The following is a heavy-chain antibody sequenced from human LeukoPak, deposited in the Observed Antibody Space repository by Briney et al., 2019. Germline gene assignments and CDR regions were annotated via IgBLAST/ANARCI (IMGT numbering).Heavy chain of an antibody. D-gene: IGHD3-22*01. CDR1: GGSFSGYY. V-gene: IGHV4-34*01. J-gene: IGHJ4*02. Sequence: SETLSLTCAVYGGSFSGYYWSWIRQPPGKGLEWIGEINQSGSTNYNPSLKSRVTIFVDTSKNQFPLKQGYVTAPDTAVYYCARLLKWLVYFDYWGQGTLVTVSS. CDR2: INQSGST. CDR3: ARLLKWLVYFDY.